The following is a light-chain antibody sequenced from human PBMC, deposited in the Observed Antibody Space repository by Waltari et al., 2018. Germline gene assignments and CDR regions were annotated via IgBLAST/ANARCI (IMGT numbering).Light chain of an antibody. CDR3: SSYAGSNTLL. CDR1: SSDIGCYNY. V-gene: IGLV2-11*01. CDR2: DVS. J-gene: IGLJ2*01. Sequence: QAALTQPPSVSGSPGQSVTISCTGTSSDIGCYNYVSWYQQHPGKAPKLMIYDVSKRPSGVSDRFSGSKSGNTASLTISGLQAEDEADYYCSSYAGSNTLLFGGGTRLTVL.